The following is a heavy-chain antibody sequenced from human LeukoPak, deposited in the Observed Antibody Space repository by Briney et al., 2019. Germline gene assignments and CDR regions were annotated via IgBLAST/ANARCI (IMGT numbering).Heavy chain of an antibody. D-gene: IGHD3-3*01. J-gene: IGHJ4*02. CDR1: GGSISSSSYS. CDR3: ARLRFDFWSGYTHPYFDY. CDR2: IYYSGTT. Sequence: SETLSLTCTVSGGSISSSSYSWGWIRQPPGKGLEWIGSIYYSGTTHYNPSLKGRVTISVDTSKIQFSLKLSSVAATDTAVYFCARLRFDFWSGYTHPYFDYWGQGTLVTVSS. V-gene: IGHV4-39*01.